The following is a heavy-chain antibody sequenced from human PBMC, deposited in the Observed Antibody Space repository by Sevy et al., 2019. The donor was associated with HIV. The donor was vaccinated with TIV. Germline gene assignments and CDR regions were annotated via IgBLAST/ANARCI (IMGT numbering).Heavy chain of an antibody. Sequence: GGSLRLSCSASGFTVSINYMTWVRQAPGKGLEWVSVIYSDGTTHHGDSVKGRFTISRDNSENTLYLQMNSLRVEDTAVYYCARGKVGYGYGLNYWGQGTLVTVSS. V-gene: IGHV3-66*01. CDR3: ARGKVGYGYGLNY. D-gene: IGHD5-18*01. CDR2: IYSDGTT. J-gene: IGHJ4*02. CDR1: GFTVSINY.